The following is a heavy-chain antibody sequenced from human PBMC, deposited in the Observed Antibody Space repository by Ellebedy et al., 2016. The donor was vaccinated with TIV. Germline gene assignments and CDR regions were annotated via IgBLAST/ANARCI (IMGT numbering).Heavy chain of an antibody. D-gene: IGHD6-13*01. CDR2: IIPVFGTP. Sequence: AASVKVSCKASGGTFTSYGINWVRQPPGQGLEWMGGIIPVFGTPNYAQKFQGRVTITADESTNTAYMELSGLGSEDTAIYYCTRDRAGFDPWGQGTLVTVSS. J-gene: IGHJ5*02. CDR1: GGTFTSYG. V-gene: IGHV1-69*13. CDR3: TRDRAGFDP.